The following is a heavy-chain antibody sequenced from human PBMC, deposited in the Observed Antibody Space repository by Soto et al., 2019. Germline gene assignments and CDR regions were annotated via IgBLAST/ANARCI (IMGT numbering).Heavy chain of an antibody. J-gene: IGHJ4*02. CDR3: ASDPLAVTGSFVDY. CDR1: VLTFTIIE. D-gene: IGHD3-9*01. V-gene: IGHV3-30-3*01. Sequence: HPERSLRLTVEVSVLTFTIIEYHWVRQAPGKGLEWLSVISYDGREIHYSESVKGRFTISRDSSTNTVYLEMNSLRYEDTAVYYCASDPLAVTGSFVDYWGQGTLVTV. CDR2: ISYDGREI.